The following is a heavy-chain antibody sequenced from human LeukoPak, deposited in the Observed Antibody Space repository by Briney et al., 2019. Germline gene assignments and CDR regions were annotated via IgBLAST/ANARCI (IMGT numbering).Heavy chain of an antibody. V-gene: IGHV3-15*01. CDR1: GFTFSNAW. Sequence: GGSLRLSCAASGFTFSNAWMSWVRQAPGKGLEWVGRIKSQTDGGTADYVAPVKGRFTISRDDSKTTLYLQMNSLETEDTAVYYCARIPYYDFWSGYSLDSWGQGTLVTVSS. CDR3: ARIPYYDFWSGYSLDS. J-gene: IGHJ4*02. CDR2: IKSQTDGGTA. D-gene: IGHD3-3*01.